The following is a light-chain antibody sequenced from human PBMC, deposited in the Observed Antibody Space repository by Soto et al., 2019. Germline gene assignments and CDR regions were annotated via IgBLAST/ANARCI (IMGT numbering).Light chain of an antibody. V-gene: IGKV3-15*01. CDR3: QQYNQWPLT. CDR1: QSVNSY. Sequence: ETVMTQSPATLSVSPGERATLSCRAGQSVNSYLAWYQQKPGQAPRLLIRGASDIATGIPARFSGSGSGTDFTVTISSLQPEDFAVYYCQQYNQWPLTFGGGTKVEI. J-gene: IGKJ4*01. CDR2: GAS.